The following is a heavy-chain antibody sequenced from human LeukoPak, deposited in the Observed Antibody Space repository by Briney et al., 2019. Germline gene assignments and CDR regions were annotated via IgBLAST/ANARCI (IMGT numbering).Heavy chain of an antibody. V-gene: IGHV3-30*18. Sequence: GGSLRLSCAASGFTFSSYGMHRVRQAPGRGLEWVAVISYDGSSKYYADSVKGRFTISRDNSKNTLYLQMNSLRAEDTAVYYCAKDRNYDSSGGIGEEYFQHWGQGTLVTVSS. J-gene: IGHJ1*01. CDR2: ISYDGSSK. CDR1: GFTFSSYG. D-gene: IGHD3-22*01. CDR3: AKDRNYDSSGGIGEEYFQH.